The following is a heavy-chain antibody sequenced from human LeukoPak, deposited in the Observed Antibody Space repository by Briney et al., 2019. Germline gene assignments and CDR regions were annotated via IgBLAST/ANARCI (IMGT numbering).Heavy chain of an antibody. CDR2: MYYSGST. CDR3: ARPHYYDSRIDP. CDR1: GGSISSGDYY. D-gene: IGHD3-22*01. Sequence: SQTLSLTCTVSGGSISSGDYYWSWIRQPPGKGLEWIAYMYYSGSTYYNPSLKSRVTMSADTSKNQLSLKLSSVTAADTAVYYCARPHYYDSRIDPWGQGILVSVSS. J-gene: IGHJ5*02. V-gene: IGHV4-30-4*01.